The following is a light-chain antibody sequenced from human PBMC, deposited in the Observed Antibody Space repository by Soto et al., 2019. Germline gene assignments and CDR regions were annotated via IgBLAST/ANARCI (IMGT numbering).Light chain of an antibody. Sequence: DIQMTQSPSSVSASVGDTVNITRRASHVISNWLAWYQQRAGKAPKLLIYAASRLQSGVPSRFSGSGSGPDFTLTISGLQTEDVASYYCQQANDFPYTFGQGTKLEI. CDR3: QQANDFPYT. CDR2: AAS. V-gene: IGKV1-12*01. J-gene: IGKJ2*01. CDR1: HVISNW.